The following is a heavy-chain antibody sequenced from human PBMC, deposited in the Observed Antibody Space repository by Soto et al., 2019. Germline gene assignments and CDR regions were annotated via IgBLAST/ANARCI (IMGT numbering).Heavy chain of an antibody. V-gene: IGHV3-21*01. J-gene: IGHJ4*02. CDR3: ASPGPSVDTAMDY. CDR1: GFTFSSYS. Sequence: EVQLVESGVGLVKPGGSLRLSCAASGFTFSSYSMNWVRQAPGKGLEWVSSISSSSSYIYYADSVKGRFTISRDNAKNSLYLQMNSLRAEDTAVYYCASPGPSVDTAMDYWGQGTLVTVSS. CDR2: ISSSSSYI. D-gene: IGHD5-18*01.